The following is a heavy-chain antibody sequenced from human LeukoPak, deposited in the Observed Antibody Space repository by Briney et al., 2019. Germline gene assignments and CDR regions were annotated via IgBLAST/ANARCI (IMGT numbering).Heavy chain of an antibody. CDR2: ISGSGGVT. CDR1: GFTFSNDG. J-gene: IGHJ4*02. D-gene: IGHD2-2*01. V-gene: IGHV3-23*01. CDR3: AKEKAGYCSSTSCFDGYDY. Sequence: PGGSLRLSCAASGFTFSNDGMSWVRQAPGKGLEWVSVISGSGGVTYYANSVKGRFTISRDISKNTLFLQMNSLRAEDTAVYYCAKEKAGYCSSTSCFDGYDYWGQGTLVTVSS.